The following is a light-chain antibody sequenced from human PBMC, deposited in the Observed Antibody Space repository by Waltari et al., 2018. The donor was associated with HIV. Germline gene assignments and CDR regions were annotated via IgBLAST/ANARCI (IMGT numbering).Light chain of an antibody. CDR2: YDT. J-gene: IGLJ2*01. V-gene: IGLV3-21*04. Sequence: SYVVSQPPSVSVAPGQTAGITCGGNNIGSKTVHWYQQKPGQAPVLVIDYDTARPSGIPGRFSDSSSGNTATLTITRVEAGDEADYYCQVWDTNTDHVIFGGGTKLTVL. CDR1: NIGSKT. CDR3: QVWDTNTDHVI.